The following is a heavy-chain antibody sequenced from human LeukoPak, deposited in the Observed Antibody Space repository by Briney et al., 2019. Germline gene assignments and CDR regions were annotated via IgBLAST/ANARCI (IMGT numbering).Heavy chain of an antibody. CDR2: ISSRGSAI. J-gene: IGHJ5*02. V-gene: IGHV3-48*03. Sequence: GGSLRLSCAASGFTFSSYEMNWVRQAPGKGLDWVSYISSRGSAIYYADSVRGRFTISRDSAKNSLYLQMNSLRAEDTAVYYCARARRDCSGGSCYPDYNWFDPWGQGTLVTVSS. CDR1: GFTFSSYE. CDR3: ARARRDCSGGSCYPDYNWFDP. D-gene: IGHD2-15*01.